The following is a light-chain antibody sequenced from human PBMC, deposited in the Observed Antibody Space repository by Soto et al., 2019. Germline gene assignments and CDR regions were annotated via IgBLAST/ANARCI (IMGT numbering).Light chain of an antibody. CDR2: EVT. Sequence: QSALTQPASVSGSPGQSITISCTGTSSDVGGYNDVSWYQQHPGKAPKLMIYEVTNRPSGVSNPFSGSKSGNTASLTISGLQAEDEADYYCSSYTSSSTLLYVFGTGTKLTVL. J-gene: IGLJ1*01. CDR1: SSDVGGYND. CDR3: SSYTSSSTLLYV. V-gene: IGLV2-14*01.